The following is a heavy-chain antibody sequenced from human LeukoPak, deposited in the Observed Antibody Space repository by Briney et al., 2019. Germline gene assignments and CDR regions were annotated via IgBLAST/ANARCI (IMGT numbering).Heavy chain of an antibody. D-gene: IGHD3-9*01. CDR3: AKGGDILTGYYADY. Sequence: GGSLRLSCAASGFTFDDYAMHWVRQAPGKGLEWVSGISWNSGSIGYADSVKGRFTISRDNAKNSLYLQMNSLRAEDTALYYCAKGGDILTGYYADYWGQGTLATVSS. CDR1: GFTFDDYA. V-gene: IGHV3-9*01. CDR2: ISWNSGSI. J-gene: IGHJ4*02.